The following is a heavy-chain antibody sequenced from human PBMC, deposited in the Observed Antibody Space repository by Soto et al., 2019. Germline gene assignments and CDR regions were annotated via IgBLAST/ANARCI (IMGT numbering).Heavy chain of an antibody. J-gene: IGHJ6*02. Sequence: PSETLSLTCTVSDGPISSYYWSWIRQPAGKGLEWIGRIYTSGSTNYNPSLKSRVTMSVDTSKNQFSLKLSSVTAADTAVYYCARDRNYDFWSGYSSEDYYYYYGMDVWGQGTTVTVSS. CDR3: ARDRNYDFWSGYSSEDYYYYYGMDV. CDR1: DGPISSYY. CDR2: IYTSGST. V-gene: IGHV4-4*07. D-gene: IGHD3-3*01.